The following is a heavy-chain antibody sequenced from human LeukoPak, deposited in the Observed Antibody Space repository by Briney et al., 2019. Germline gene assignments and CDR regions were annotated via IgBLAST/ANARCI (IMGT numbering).Heavy chain of an antibody. D-gene: IGHD3-9*01. CDR3: ARMYYDILTGYWWFDP. Sequence: SGPTLVNPTQTLTLTCTFSGFSLSTSGMCVSWIRQPPGKALEWLALIDWDDDKYYSTSLKTRLIISKDTSKNQVVLTMTNMDPVDTATYYCARMYYDILTGYWWFDPWGQGTLVTVSS. J-gene: IGHJ5*02. V-gene: IGHV2-70*01. CDR1: GFSLSTSGMC. CDR2: IDWDDDK.